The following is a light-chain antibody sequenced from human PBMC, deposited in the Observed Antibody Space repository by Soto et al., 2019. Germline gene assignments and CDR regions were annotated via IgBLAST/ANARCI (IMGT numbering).Light chain of an antibody. V-gene: IGKV1-5*01. CDR1: QSISTW. Sequence: IQMTQSPSTLSASVGDRVTITCRASQSISTWLAWYQQKPGRAPKLLIYDASTLESGVPSRFSGSGSGTEFTLTISSLRPDDFATYYCQQYSGYSGTFGQGTKVEI. J-gene: IGKJ1*01. CDR3: QQYSGYSGT. CDR2: DAS.